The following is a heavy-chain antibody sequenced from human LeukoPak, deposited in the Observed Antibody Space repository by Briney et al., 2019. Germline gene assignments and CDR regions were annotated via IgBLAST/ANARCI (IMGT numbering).Heavy chain of an antibody. J-gene: IGHJ4*02. CDR1: GGSFSGYY. V-gene: IGHV4-34*01. CDR2: INHSGST. CDR3: ARGKSGYTYDY. D-gene: IGHD3-3*01. Sequence: PSETLSLTCAVYGGSFSGYYWSWIRQPPAKGLEWIGEINHSGSTNYNPSLKSRVAISVDTSKNQFSLKLSSVTAADTAVYYCARGKSGYTYDYWGQGTLVTVSS.